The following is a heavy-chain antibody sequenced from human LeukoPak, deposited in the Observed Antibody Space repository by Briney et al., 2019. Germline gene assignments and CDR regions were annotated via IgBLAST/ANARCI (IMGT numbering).Heavy chain of an antibody. CDR1: GFTVSSNY. CDR3: ARVGRYFDWLFSLNINYYYYYYMDV. J-gene: IGHJ6*03. CDR2: IHKNAIT. V-gene: IGHV3-53*01. D-gene: IGHD3-9*01. Sequence: PGGSLRLSCAASGFTVSSNYMTWVRQAPGKGLEWVSVIHKNAITYYADTVKGRFTISRDNSKNMLYLQMNRLRAEDTAVYYCARVGRYFDWLFSLNINYYYYYYMDVWGKGTTVTISS.